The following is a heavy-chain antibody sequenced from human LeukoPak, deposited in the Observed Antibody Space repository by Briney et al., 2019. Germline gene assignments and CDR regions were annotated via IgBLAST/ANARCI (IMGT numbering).Heavy chain of an antibody. V-gene: IGHV3-21*01. CDR1: GFTVSSNY. CDR3: AKLVVAATDWFDP. J-gene: IGHJ5*02. CDR2: ITSSSTYT. D-gene: IGHD2-15*01. Sequence: GGSLRLSCAASGFTVSSNYMSWVRQAPGKGLEWVSSITSSSTYTFYADSVKGRFTISRDNAKNSLYLQMNSLRAEDTAVYYCAKLVVAATDWFDPWGQGTLVTVSS.